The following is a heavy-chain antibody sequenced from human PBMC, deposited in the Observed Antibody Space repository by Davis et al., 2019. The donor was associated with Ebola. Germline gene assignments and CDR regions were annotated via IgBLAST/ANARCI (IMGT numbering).Heavy chain of an antibody. J-gene: IGHJ4*02. CDR3: ALERADTADY. Sequence: PGGSLRLSCAASGITFSSYAMSWVRQAPGKGLEWVSGISGSGGHTYYVDSVKGRFTISRDNSKNTLYLQMNSLRAEDTAVYYCALERADTADYWGQGTLVTVSS. V-gene: IGHV3-23*01. CDR2: ISGSGGHT. D-gene: IGHD5-18*01. CDR1: GITFSSYA.